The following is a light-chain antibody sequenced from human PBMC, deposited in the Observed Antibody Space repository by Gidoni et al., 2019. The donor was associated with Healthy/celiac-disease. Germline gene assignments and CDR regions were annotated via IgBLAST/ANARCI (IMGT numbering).Light chain of an antibody. J-gene: IGKJ1*01. CDR3: QQSYSTSVT. Sequence: DIQMTQSPSSLSASVGDRVTITCRASQSISSYLNWYQQKPGKAPKLLNYAASSLQSGVPSRFSGSGSGTDFTLTISSLQPEDFATYYCQQSYSTSVTFXQXTKVEIK. CDR2: AAS. V-gene: IGKV1-39*01. CDR1: QSISSY.